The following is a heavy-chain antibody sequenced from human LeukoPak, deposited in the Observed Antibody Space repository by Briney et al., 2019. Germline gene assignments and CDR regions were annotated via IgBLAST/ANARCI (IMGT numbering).Heavy chain of an antibody. CDR1: GFTYSTYA. D-gene: IGHD1-26*01. J-gene: IGHJ4*02. CDR3: ARESSGSYFEY. CDR2: ISGSGGST. Sequence: GGSLRLSCAASGFTYSTYAMNWVRQAPGKGLEWVSSISGSGGSTYYADSVKGRFTISRDNSKNTLYLQMNSLRADDTAVYYYARESSGSYFEYWGQGSLVTVSS. V-gene: IGHV3-23*01.